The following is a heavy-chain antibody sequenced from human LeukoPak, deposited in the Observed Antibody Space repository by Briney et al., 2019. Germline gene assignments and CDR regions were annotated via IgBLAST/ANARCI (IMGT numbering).Heavy chain of an antibody. CDR1: GFTFRTYS. CDR3: ARDLSTLDDY. Sequence: PGGSLRLSCSASGFTFRTYSMNWVRQAPGKGLEWVSSISSSSSYIYYADSVKGRFTISRDNAKNSLYLQMNSLRAEDTAVYYCARDLSTLDDYWGQGTLVTVSS. J-gene: IGHJ4*02. CDR2: ISSSSSYI. V-gene: IGHV3-21*01. D-gene: IGHD2/OR15-2a*01.